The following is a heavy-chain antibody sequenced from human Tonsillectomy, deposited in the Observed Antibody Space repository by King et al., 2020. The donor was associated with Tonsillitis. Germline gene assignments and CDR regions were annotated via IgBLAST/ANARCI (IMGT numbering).Heavy chain of an antibody. Sequence: VQLQESGPGLVKPSDTLSLTCAVSGYSISSSNWWGWIRQPPWKGMEWIGYIYYSGSTYYNPSLKSRVTMSVDTSKNQFSLKLSSVTAVDTAVYYCARTRPWSTRAFDIWGQGTMVTVSS. D-gene: IGHD2-15*01. CDR3: ARTRPWSTRAFDI. V-gene: IGHV4-28*01. J-gene: IGHJ3*02. CDR1: GYSISSSNW. CDR2: IYYSGST.